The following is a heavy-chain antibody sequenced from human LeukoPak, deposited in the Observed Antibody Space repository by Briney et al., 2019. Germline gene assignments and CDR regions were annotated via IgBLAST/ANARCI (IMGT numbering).Heavy chain of an antibody. J-gene: IGHJ4*02. Sequence: SQTLSLTCTVSGGSISSGGYYWSWIRQHPGKGLEWIGYIYYSGSTYYNPSLKSRVTISVDTSKNQFSLKLSSVTAADTAVYYCARGTELLPPSVDYWGQGTLVTVSS. D-gene: IGHD1-26*01. CDR2: IYYSGST. CDR1: GGSISSGGYY. V-gene: IGHV4-31*03. CDR3: ARGTELLPPSVDY.